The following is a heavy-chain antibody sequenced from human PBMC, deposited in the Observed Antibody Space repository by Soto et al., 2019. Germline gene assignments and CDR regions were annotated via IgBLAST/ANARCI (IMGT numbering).Heavy chain of an antibody. D-gene: IGHD4-17*01. V-gene: IGHV3-23*01. Sequence: GGSLRLSCAASGFTLSSYAMSWVRQAPGKGLEWVSAISGSGGSTYYADSVKGRFTISRDNSKNTQYLQMNSLRAEDPAVYYCAKASGDYEYWGQGTLVTVSS. CDR2: ISGSGGST. CDR3: AKASGDYEY. J-gene: IGHJ4*01. CDR1: GFTLSSYA.